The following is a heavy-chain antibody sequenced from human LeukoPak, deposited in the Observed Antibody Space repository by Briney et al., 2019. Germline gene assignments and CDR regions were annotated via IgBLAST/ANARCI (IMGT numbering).Heavy chain of an antibody. CDR3: ASLSTSYGMDV. D-gene: IGHD2-2*01. J-gene: IGHJ6*02. Sequence: PGGSLRLSCAASGFTFSSYGMHWVRQAPGKGLEWVAVIWYDGSNKYYADSVKGRFTISRDNAKNSLYLQMNRLRAEDTAVYYCASLSTSYGMDVWGQGTTVTVSS. CDR1: GFTFSSYG. V-gene: IGHV3-33*03. CDR2: IWYDGSNK.